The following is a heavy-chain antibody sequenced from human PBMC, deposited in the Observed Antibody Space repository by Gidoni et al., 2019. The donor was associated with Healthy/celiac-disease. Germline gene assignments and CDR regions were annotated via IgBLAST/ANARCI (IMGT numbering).Heavy chain of an antibody. Sequence: EVQLVESGGGLVQPGRSLRLSCAASGFTFDDYAMHWVRQAPGKGLEWVSGISWNSGSIGYADSVKGRFTISRDNAKNSLYLQMNSLRAEDTALYYCAKDIRRGSSFWGRFDYWGQGTLVTVSS. V-gene: IGHV3-9*01. CDR1: GFTFDDYA. J-gene: IGHJ4*02. D-gene: IGHD1-26*01. CDR2: ISWNSGSI. CDR3: AKDIRRGSSFWGRFDY.